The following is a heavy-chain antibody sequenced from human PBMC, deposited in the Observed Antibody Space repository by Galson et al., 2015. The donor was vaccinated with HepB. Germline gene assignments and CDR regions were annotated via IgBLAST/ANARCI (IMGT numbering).Heavy chain of an antibody. Sequence: SVKVSCKASGYTFTSYDINWVRQATGQGLEWMGWMNPNSGNTGYAQKFQGRVTMTRNTSISTAYMELSSLRSEDTAVYYCALAYYYDSSGYYSSYFASWGQGTLVTVSS. CDR2: MNPNSGNT. D-gene: IGHD3-22*01. CDR1: GYTFTSYD. J-gene: IGHJ4*02. V-gene: IGHV1-8*01. CDR3: ALAYYYDSSGYYSSYFAS.